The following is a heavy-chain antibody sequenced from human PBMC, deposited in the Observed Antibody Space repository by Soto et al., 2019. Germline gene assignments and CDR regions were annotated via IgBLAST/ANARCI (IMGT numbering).Heavy chain of an antibody. J-gene: IGHJ5*02. CDR2: IFYTGST. CDR3: ARVPFSSFGVADPPVGLFDP. CDR1: GGFVNSVNNY. V-gene: IGHV4-30-4*01. D-gene: IGHD3-3*01. Sequence: QVHLQESGPGLVKPSQTLSLTCTVSGGFVNSVNNYWSWIRQPPGKGLECLGYIFYTGSTYYNPCLRSQTTISIDTSKHRFSLELTSVTAADTAGYYCARVPFSSFGVADPPVGLFDPWGQGTLVTVSS.